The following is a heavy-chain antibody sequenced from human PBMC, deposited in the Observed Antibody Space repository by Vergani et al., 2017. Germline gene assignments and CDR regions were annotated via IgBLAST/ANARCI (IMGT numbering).Heavy chain of an antibody. Sequence: QVRLEESGPGLVKPSETLSLTCSVSGYPIGSGFYWAWIRQSPGEGLQWLTSIHNRGKTYHNPSLKSRVSVSLDTSKNLFSLNLTAMTATDTAVYYCARSQGDYWYFDLWGPGSLVTVSS. CDR2: IHNRGKT. CDR1: GYPIGSGFY. V-gene: IGHV4-38-2*01. D-gene: IGHD2-21*01. J-gene: IGHJ2*01. CDR3: ARSQGDYWYFDL.